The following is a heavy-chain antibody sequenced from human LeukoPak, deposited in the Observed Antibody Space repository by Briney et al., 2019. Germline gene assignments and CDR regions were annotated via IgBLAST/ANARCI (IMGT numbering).Heavy chain of an antibody. J-gene: IGHJ4*02. CDR1: GFTFTSSA. D-gene: IGHD6-19*01. Sequence: TSVKVSCKASGFTFTSSAVQWVRRARGQRLEWIGWIVVGSGNTNYAQKFQERVTITRDMSTSTAYMELSSLRSEDTAVYYCAVLSSGWPFDYWGQGTLVTVSS. V-gene: IGHV1-58*01. CDR2: IVVGSGNT. CDR3: AVLSSGWPFDY.